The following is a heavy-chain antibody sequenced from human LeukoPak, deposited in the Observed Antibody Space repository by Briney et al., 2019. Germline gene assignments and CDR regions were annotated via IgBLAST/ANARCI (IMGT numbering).Heavy chain of an antibody. CDR1: GFIFRNYA. V-gene: IGHV3-23*01. D-gene: IGHD4/OR15-4a*01. Sequence: GGSLRLSCVASGFIFRNYAMSWVRQAPGEGLEWVSGISDNGGGTYYADSVKGRFTISRDNSKNMLYLQMNGLRAEDTAVYYCAKESGALGAPLYDYWGQGILVTGSS. J-gene: IGHJ4*02. CDR2: ISDNGGGT. CDR3: AKESGALGAPLYDY.